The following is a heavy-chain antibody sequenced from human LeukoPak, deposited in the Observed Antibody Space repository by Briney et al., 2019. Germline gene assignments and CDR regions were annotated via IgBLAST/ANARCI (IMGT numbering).Heavy chain of an antibody. V-gene: IGHV3-53*01. J-gene: IGHJ3*02. D-gene: IGHD7-27*01. Sequence: RGSLRLSCAASGFILSINYMSWVRQAPGKGLEWVSVLYSGGSTYYADSVKGRFTISRDNSKNTLYLQMNSLRAEHTALYYCARGLGIGAFDIWGQGTMVTVYS. CDR2: LYSGGST. CDR1: GFILSINY. CDR3: ARGLGIGAFDI.